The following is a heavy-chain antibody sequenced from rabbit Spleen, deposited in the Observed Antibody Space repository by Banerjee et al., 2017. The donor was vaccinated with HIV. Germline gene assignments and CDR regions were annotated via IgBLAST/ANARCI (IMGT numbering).Heavy chain of an antibody. D-gene: IGHD6-1*01. CDR3: AREKSGIVGYDL. V-gene: IGHV1S40*01. Sequence: QSLEESGGDLVKPGASLTLTCTASRFSFSSSDWIYWVRQAPGKGLEWIGYIGPVFGTTYYASWATGRFTISKTSSTTVTLQMTSLTAADTATYFCAREKSGIVGYDLWGPGTLVTVS. J-gene: IGHJ4*01. CDR1: RFSFSSSDW. CDR2: IGPVFGTT.